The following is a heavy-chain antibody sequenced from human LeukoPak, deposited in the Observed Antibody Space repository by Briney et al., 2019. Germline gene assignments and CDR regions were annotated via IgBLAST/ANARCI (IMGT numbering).Heavy chain of an antibody. CDR1: GFTFSSYA. D-gene: IGHD3-22*01. J-gene: IGHJ4*02. CDR2: ITGNGGGT. Sequence: GGSLRLSCAASGFTFSSYAVTWVRQAPGKGLEFVSTITGNGGGTYHADSVKGRFTISRDNSKNTLYLQMNSLRAEDTAVYYCAKEGNYYDSSGYSLDYFDYWGQGTLVTVSS. V-gene: IGHV3-23*01. CDR3: AKEGNYYDSSGYSLDYFDY.